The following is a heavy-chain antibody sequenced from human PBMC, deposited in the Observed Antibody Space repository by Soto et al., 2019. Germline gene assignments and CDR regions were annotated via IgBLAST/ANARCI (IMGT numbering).Heavy chain of an antibody. CDR1: GYTFTGYY. CDR2: INPNSGGT. Sequence: ASVKVSCKASGYTFTGYYMHWVRQAPGQGLEWMGWINPNSGGTNYAQKFQGRVTMTRDTSISTAYMELSRLRSDDTAVYYCARDLGRFLEWFHLDGPTNWFGPWGQGTLVTVSS. J-gene: IGHJ5*02. V-gene: IGHV1-2*02. D-gene: IGHD3-3*01. CDR3: ARDLGRFLEWFHLDGPTNWFGP.